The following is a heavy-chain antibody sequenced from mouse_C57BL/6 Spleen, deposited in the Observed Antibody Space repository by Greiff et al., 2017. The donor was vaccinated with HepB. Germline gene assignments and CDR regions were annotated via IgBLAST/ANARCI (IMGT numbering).Heavy chain of an antibody. CDR3: ARVRGGSSPGFAY. Sequence: EVHLVESGGGLVKPGGSLKLSCAASGFTFSSYAMSWVRQTPEKRLEWVATISDGGSYTYYPDNVKGRFTISRDNAKNNLYLQMSHLKSEDTAMYYCARVRGGSSPGFAYWGRGTLVTVSA. V-gene: IGHV5-4*01. CDR2: ISDGGSYT. J-gene: IGHJ3*01. D-gene: IGHD1-1*01. CDR1: GFTFSSYA.